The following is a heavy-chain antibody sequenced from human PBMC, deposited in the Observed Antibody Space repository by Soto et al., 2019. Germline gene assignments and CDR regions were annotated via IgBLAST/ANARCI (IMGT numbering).Heavy chain of an antibody. CDR2: INHSGST. V-gene: IGHV4-34*01. CDR3: ARAIYGGELDY. CDR1: GGSFSGYY. J-gene: IGHJ4*02. D-gene: IGHD2-21*01. Sequence: QVQLQQWGAGLLKPSETLSLTCAVYGGSFSGYYWSWIRQPPGKGLEWIGEINHSGSTNYNPSLKSRVTISVDTSKNQCSLKLSSVTAADTAVYYCARAIYGGELDYWGQGTLVTVSS.